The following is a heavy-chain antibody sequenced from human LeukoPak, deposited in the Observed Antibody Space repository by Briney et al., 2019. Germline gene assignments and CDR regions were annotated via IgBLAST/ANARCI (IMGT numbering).Heavy chain of an antibody. CDR1: GFTFSSYG. CDR3: AKGRIDY. V-gene: IGHV3-30*18. Sequence: GRSLRLSCAASGFTFSSYGMHWVRQAPGKGLEWVAVISYDGSNKYYADSVKGRFTISRDNSKNTLYLQMNGLRAEDTAVYYCAKGRIDYWGQGTLGTVSS. CDR2: ISYDGSNK. J-gene: IGHJ4*02.